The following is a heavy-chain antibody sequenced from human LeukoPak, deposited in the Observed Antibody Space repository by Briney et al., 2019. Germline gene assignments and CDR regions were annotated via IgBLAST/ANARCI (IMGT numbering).Heavy chain of an antibody. CDR1: GGSFSNNYN. CDR3: TRSSDFGGYYFYYYMDV. CDR2: LYYNGNT. J-gene: IGHJ6*03. V-gene: IGHV4-39*02. Sequence: SETLSLTCTVSGGSFSNNYNWDWIRPPPGKGLEWIGSLYYNGNTYYDPSLKSRLTISVDTSKSYFSLQLRSVTAEDTAVYFCTRSSDFGGYYFYYYMDVWGKGTTVSVSS. D-gene: IGHD4-23*01.